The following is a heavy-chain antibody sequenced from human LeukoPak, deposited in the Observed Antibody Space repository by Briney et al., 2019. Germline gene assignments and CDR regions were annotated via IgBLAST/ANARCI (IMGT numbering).Heavy chain of an antibody. D-gene: IGHD3-10*01. V-gene: IGHV3-74*01. Sequence: GGSLRLSCAASGFTFSSYWMHWVRHAPGKELVWVSRINGDGSGTNYADSVKGRFTISRDNAKNTLYLQMNSLGAEDTAVYFCARVSSSMVRAIDYWGQGTLVTVSS. CDR1: GFTFSSYW. J-gene: IGHJ4*02. CDR2: INGDGSGT. CDR3: ARVSSSMVRAIDY.